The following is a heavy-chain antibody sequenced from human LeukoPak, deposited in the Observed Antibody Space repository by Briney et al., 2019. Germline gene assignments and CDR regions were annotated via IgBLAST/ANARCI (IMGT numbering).Heavy chain of an antibody. CDR2: IGERGDIT. D-gene: IGHD6-19*01. CDR3: AKEYGSGWKLIGV. CDR1: GFTFSSYA. V-gene: IGHV3-23*01. Sequence: GGSLGLSCAASGFTFSSYAMSWVRQAPGKGLEWVSVIGERGDITYYADSVKGRFTLSRDNSKNTLYLQMNSLRAEDTAVYYCAKEYGSGWKLIGVWGQGTTVTASS. J-gene: IGHJ6*02.